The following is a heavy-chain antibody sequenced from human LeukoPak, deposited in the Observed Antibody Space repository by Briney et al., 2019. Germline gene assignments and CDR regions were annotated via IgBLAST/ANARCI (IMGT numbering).Heavy chain of an antibody. CDR3: ARETNTYYDFWSGYSIDY. Sequence: GGSLRLSCAASRFTFSSYAMHWVRQAPGKGLEWVAVISYDGSNKYYADSVKGRFTISRDNSKNTLYLQMNSLRAVDTAVYYCARETNTYYDFWSGYSIDYWGQGTLVTVSS. D-gene: IGHD3-3*01. J-gene: IGHJ4*02. V-gene: IGHV3-30-3*01. CDR2: ISYDGSNK. CDR1: RFTFSSYA.